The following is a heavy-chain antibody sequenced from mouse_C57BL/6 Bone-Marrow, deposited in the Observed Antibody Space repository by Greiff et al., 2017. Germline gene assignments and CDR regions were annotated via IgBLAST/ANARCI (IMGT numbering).Heavy chain of an antibody. D-gene: IGHD1-1*01. CDR3: ARLGTTVVDDFDY. V-gene: IGHV5-9*01. Sequence: EVHLVESGGGLVKPGGSLKLSCAASGFTFSSYTMSWVRQTPEKRLEWVATISGGGGNTYYPDSVKGRFTISRDNAKNTLYLQMSSLRSEDTALYYCARLGTTVVDDFDYWGQGTTLTVSS. CDR2: ISGGGGNT. J-gene: IGHJ2*01. CDR1: GFTFSSYT.